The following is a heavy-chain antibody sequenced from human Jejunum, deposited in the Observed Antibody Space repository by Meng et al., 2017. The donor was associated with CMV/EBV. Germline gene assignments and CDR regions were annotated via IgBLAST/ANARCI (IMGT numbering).Heavy chain of an antibody. CDR2: ISSTSSSM. CDR3: ARFGTMIVVEDVDYFDY. D-gene: IGHD3-22*01. J-gene: IGHJ4*02. Sequence: FSSYAMNWVRQAPGKGVEWVSSISSTSSSMYYADTVKGRFTISRDNAKNSLYLQMNSLRAEDTAVYYCARFGTMIVVEDVDYFDYWGQGTVVTVSS. V-gene: IGHV3-21*01. CDR1: FSSYA.